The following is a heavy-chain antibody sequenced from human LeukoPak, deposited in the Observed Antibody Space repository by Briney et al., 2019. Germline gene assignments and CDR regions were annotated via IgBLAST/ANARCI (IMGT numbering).Heavy chain of an antibody. J-gene: IGHJ5*02. V-gene: IGHV3-30-3*01. CDR3: ARDGLLWFGELLTPSWFDP. Sequence: GGSLRLSCAASGFTFSSYAMHWVRQAPGKGLEWVAVISYDGSNKYYADSVKGRFTISRDNSKNTLYLQMNSLRAEDTAVYYCARDGLLWFGELLTPSWFDPWGQGTLVTVSS. D-gene: IGHD3-10*01. CDR1: GFTFSSYA. CDR2: ISYDGSNK.